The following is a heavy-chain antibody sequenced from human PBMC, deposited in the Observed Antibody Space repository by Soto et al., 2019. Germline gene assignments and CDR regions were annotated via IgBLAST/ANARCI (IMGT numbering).Heavy chain of an antibody. CDR3: GRGSSGYITSWYYFDY. Sequence: GGSLRLSCAASGVTFTDYALSWVRQAPGKGLEWVASISGIGGSTYLADSVKGGLSISRDNSKNTVSLLKSSLRAEDTAVYFCGRGSSGYITSWYYFDYWGRGTLVTVSS. D-gene: IGHD6-13*01. CDR2: ISGIGGST. V-gene: IGHV3-23*01. CDR1: GVTFTDYA. J-gene: IGHJ4*02.